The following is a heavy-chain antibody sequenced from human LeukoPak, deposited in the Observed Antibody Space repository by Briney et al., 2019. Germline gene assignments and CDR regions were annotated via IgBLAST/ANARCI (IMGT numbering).Heavy chain of an antibody. CDR1: GFTFSSSA. CDR3: ARCEWHYYHYYMDV. V-gene: IGHV3-23*01. Sequence: GGSLRLSCAASGFTFSSSAMSWVRQAPGKGLEWVSSISGSGSGGSTYYADSVKGRFTISRDNAKKSLYLQMNSLRAEDTAVYYCARCEWHYYHYYMDVWGKGTTVTVSS. J-gene: IGHJ6*03. CDR2: ISGSGSGGST. D-gene: IGHD3-3*01.